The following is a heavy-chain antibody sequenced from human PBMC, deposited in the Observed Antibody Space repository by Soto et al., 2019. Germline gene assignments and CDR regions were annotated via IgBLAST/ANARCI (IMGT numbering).Heavy chain of an antibody. CDR3: ARAEAAAPFY. Sequence: GESLNLSCNCSGYIFTSYWISWVRQMPGKGLEWMGRIDPSDSYTNYSPSFQGHVTISADKSISTAYLQWSSLKASDTAMYYCARAEAAAPFYWGQGTLVTVSS. D-gene: IGHD6-13*01. CDR2: IDPSDSYT. J-gene: IGHJ4*02. V-gene: IGHV5-10-1*01. CDR1: GYIFTSYW.